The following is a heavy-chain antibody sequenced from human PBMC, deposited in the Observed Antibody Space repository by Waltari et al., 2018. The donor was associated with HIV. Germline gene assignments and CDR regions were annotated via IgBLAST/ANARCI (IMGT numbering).Heavy chain of an antibody. J-gene: IGHJ4*02. CDR3: ATDDFLTY. V-gene: IGHV3-66*01. Sequence: EVQLVESGGGLVQPGGSLRLSCAVSGFNVSANYMSWVRQAPGEGLEWVSLMYTGGTTYYADSVKGRVTISRDNSKNTVFLQMNNLRAEDTAVYYCATDDFLTYWGQGTLVTVSS. D-gene: IGHD1-1*01. CDR2: MYTGGTT. CDR1: GFNVSANY.